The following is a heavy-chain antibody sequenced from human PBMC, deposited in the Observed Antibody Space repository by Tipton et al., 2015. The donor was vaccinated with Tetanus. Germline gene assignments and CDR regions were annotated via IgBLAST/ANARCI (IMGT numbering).Heavy chain of an antibody. CDR3: ARIRTTVGYFDF. CDR1: GYSISSGYY. V-gene: IGHV4-38-2*01. D-gene: IGHD1-26*01. Sequence: GLVKPSETLSLTCAVSGYSISSGYYWGWIRQPPGKGLEWIGTIYHSGNTYYKPSLKSRVTISVDTSKNHFSLKLTSVTAADTAVYYCARIRTTVGYFDFWGQGTLVTVTS. J-gene: IGHJ4*02. CDR2: IYHSGNT.